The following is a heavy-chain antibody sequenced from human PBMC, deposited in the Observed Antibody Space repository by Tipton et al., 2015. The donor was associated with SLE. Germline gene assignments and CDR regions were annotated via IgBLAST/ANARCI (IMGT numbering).Heavy chain of an antibody. V-gene: IGHV3-48*01. D-gene: IGHD6-6*01. CDR1: EFTFSSYN. J-gene: IGHJ4*02. CDR3: ARDGGGYGSSSDY. Sequence: GSLRLSCAASEFTFSSYNMKWVRQAPGKGLEWVSYISSSSSTIYYGDSVKGRFTISRDNAKNSLYRQMNSLRAEDTAVYYCARDGGGYGSSSDYWGQGTLVTVYS. CDR2: ISSSSSTI.